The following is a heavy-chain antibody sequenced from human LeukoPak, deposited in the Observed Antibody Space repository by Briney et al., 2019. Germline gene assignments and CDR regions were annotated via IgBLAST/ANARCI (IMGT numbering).Heavy chain of an antibody. CDR2: IENDGTST. Sequence: GGSLRLSCAASGFTFTTSWMHWFRQAPGKGLVWVSRIENDGTSTTYADSVKGRFTISRDNAKNTLYLQMNSLRAEDTAVYYCARDQYSSTWYRGAFDVWGQGTMVSVSS. D-gene: IGHD6-13*01. CDR1: GFTFTTSW. CDR3: ARDQYSSTWYRGAFDV. V-gene: IGHV3-74*01. J-gene: IGHJ3*01.